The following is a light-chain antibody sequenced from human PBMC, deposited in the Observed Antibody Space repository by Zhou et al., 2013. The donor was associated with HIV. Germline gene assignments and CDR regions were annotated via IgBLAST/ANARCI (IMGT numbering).Light chain of an antibody. CDR2: KAS. J-gene: IGKJ1*01. V-gene: IGKV1-5*03. CDR3: QQNYSPPWT. CDR1: QSISDW. Sequence: DIQMTQSPSTLSASVGGRVTITCRASQSISDWLAWYQQKPGKAPKLLIYKASTLESGVPSRFSGSGSGTEFSLTISSLQPDDFATYYCQQNYSPPWTFGQGTMVEIK.